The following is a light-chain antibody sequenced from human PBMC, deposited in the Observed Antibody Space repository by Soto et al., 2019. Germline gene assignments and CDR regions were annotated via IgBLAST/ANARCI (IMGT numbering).Light chain of an antibody. V-gene: IGLV6-57*01. CDR1: SGSIASNY. Sequence: NFMLTQPHSVSESPGKTVTISCTRSSGSIASNYVQWYQQRPGSSPTTVIYEDNQRPSGVPDRFSGSIDGSSNSASLTISGLKTEDEADYYCQSYDSSNHHGVFGGGTKLTVL. CDR3: QSYDSSNHHGV. J-gene: IGLJ2*01. CDR2: EDN.